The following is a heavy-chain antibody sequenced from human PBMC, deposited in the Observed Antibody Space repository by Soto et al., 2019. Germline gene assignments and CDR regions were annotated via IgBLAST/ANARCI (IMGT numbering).Heavy chain of an antibody. Sequence: EVQLSESGGGFVQPGGSQRLSCEASGFSFSDYSMSWVRQAPGKGLEWVSFITGAGDNTYYADSVKGRFTISRDDSRNXXFXXXXXXXXXXXXXXXXXXXXRXXGEWSGFQLWGQGARVTVSS. CDR3: XXXXRXXGEWSGFQL. CDR2: ITGAGDNT. CDR1: GFSFSDYS. J-gene: IGHJ4*02. D-gene: IGHD3-16*01. V-gene: IGHV3-23*01.